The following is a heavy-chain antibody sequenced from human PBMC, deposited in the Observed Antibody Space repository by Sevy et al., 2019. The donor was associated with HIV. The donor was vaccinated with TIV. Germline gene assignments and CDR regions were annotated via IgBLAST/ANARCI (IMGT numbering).Heavy chain of an antibody. CDR1: GDSISSYY. CDR3: ARARGESASARYFDF. CDR2: IHYSGST. D-gene: IGHD3-10*01. V-gene: IGHV4-59*01. J-gene: IGHJ4*02. Sequence: SETLSLTCTVSGDSISSYYWSWMRQPPGKGLEWLGYIHYSGSTNYNPSLKSRVTISVDTSKSQYSLNLISVTTADTAVYFCARARGESASARYFDFWGQGTLVTVSS.